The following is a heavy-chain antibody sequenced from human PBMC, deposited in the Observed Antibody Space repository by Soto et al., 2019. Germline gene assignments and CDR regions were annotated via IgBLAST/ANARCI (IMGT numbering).Heavy chain of an antibody. V-gene: IGHV1-69*01. CDR1: GGTFSSYA. CDR2: IIPIFGTA. Sequence: QVQLVQSGAEVKKPGYSVKVSCKASGGTFSSYAISWVRQAPGHGLEWMGGIIPIFGTANYAQKFQGRVTITADESTSPAYMELSSLRSEDTAVYYCARDPGYCSSTSCYTYYYGMDVWGQGTTVTVSS. J-gene: IGHJ6*02. D-gene: IGHD2-2*02. CDR3: ARDPGYCSSTSCYTYYYGMDV.